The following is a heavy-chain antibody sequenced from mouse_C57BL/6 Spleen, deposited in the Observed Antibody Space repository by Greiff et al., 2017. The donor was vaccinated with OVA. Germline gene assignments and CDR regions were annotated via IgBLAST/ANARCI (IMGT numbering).Heavy chain of an antibody. J-gene: IGHJ4*01. D-gene: IGHD4-1*01. V-gene: IGHV1-80*01. CDR1: GYAFSSYW. CDR2: IYPGDGDT. CDR3: ARSQTGNYYAMDY. Sequence: QVQLQQSGAELVKPGASVKISCKASGYAFSSYWMNWVKQRPGKGLEWIGQIYPGDGDTNYNGKFKGKATLTADKSSSTAYMQLSSLTSEDSAVYFCARSQTGNYYAMDYWGQGTSVTVSS.